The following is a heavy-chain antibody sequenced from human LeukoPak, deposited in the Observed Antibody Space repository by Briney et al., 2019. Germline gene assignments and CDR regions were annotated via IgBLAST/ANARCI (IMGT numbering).Heavy chain of an antibody. J-gene: IGHJ6*02. D-gene: IGHD5-18*01. V-gene: IGHV4-59*01. Sequence: SETLSLTCTVSGGTISSYYWSWIRQPPGKGLEWIGYIYYSGSTNYNPSLKSRVTISVDTSKNQFSLKLSSVTAADTAVYYCARGPDTAMVHFYYYYYGTDVWSQGTTVTVSS. CDR2: IYYSGST. CDR3: ARGPDTAMVHFYYYYYGTDV. CDR1: GGTISSYY.